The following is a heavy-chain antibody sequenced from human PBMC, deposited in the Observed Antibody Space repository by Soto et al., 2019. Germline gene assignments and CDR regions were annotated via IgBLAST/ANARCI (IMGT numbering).Heavy chain of an antibody. CDR3: AREATQGLYYYYSMAV. V-gene: IGHV4-34*01. J-gene: IGHJ6*02. CDR1: GGSFSGYY. CDR2: INHSGST. Sequence: QVQLQQWGAGLLKPSETLSLTCAVYGGSFSGYYWSWIRQPPGKGLEWIGEINHSGSTNYNPSLNRRVTISVDTSKNQFSRKLSSVTAAAPAVYYCAREATQGLYYYYSMAVWGQGTTVTDYS. D-gene: IGHD1-26*01.